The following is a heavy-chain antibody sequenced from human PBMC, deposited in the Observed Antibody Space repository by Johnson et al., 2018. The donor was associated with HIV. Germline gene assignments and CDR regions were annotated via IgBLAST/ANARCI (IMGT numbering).Heavy chain of an antibody. CDR1: GFTFSNAW. D-gene: IGHD3-9*01. V-gene: IGHV3-30*02. J-gene: IGHJ3*02. CDR2: VPYDGSNK. Sequence: QMLLVESGGGLVKPGGSLRLSCAASGFTFSNAWMNWVRQAPGKGLEWVSFVPYDGSNKYYRDSVKGRFTISRDNSKNTLYLQINSLRAEDTAVYYCAKEGLGRYGWDAFDIWGQGTMVTVSS. CDR3: AKEGLGRYGWDAFDI.